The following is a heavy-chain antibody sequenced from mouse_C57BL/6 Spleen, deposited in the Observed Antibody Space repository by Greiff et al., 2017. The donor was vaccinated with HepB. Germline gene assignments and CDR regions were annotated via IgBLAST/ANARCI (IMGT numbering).Heavy chain of an antibody. Sequence: EVKLVESGPGMVKPSQSLSLTCTVTGYSITSGYDWHWIRHFPGNKLEWMGYISYSGSTNYNPSLKSRISITHDTSKNHFFLKLNSVTTEDTATYYCARASNWVFAYWGQGTLVTVSA. J-gene: IGHJ3*01. CDR1: GYSITSGYD. V-gene: IGHV3-1*01. CDR2: ISYSGST. D-gene: IGHD4-1*01. CDR3: ARASNWVFAY.